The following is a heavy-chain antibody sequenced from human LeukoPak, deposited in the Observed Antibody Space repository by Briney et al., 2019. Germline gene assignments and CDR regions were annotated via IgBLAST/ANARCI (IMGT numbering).Heavy chain of an antibody. D-gene: IGHD5-12*01. Sequence: PGGSLRLSCAASGFTFSSYAMHWVRQAPGKGLEYVSAISSNGGSTYYANSVKGRFTISRDNSKNTLYLQLGSLRAEDMAVYYCARGVATWPNWFDPWGQGTLVTVSS. CDR1: GFTFSSYA. V-gene: IGHV3-64*01. CDR2: ISSNGGST. J-gene: IGHJ5*02. CDR3: ARGVATWPNWFDP.